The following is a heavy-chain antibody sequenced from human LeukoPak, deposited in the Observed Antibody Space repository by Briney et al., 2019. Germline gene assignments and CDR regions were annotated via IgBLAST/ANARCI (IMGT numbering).Heavy chain of an antibody. V-gene: IGHV4-39*02. CDR2: IYYSGST. Sequence: SETLSLTCTVSSGSISTSNYYWGWVRQPPGKGLEWIGSIYYSGSTYYNPSLKSRVTISVDTSKNQFSLKLRSVTTADTAVYYCATEYYYGSGSFFDYWGQGTLVTVSS. D-gene: IGHD3-10*01. CDR3: ATEYYYGSGSFFDY. CDR1: SGSISTSNYY. J-gene: IGHJ4*02.